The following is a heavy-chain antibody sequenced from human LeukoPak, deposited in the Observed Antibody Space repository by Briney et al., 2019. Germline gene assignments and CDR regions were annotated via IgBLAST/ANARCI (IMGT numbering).Heavy chain of an antibody. CDR2: IRGGGRSDT. Sequence: GGSLRLSCVASGFTFSSHGMGWVRQGPGKGLEWVSVIRGGGRSDTYYADSVKGRFTISRDNSKNTLLLQMSSLRAEDTAVYFCAKNHYDSSYSLSYPDYWGQGTLVTVYS. V-gene: IGHV3-23*01. D-gene: IGHD3-22*01. J-gene: IGHJ4*02. CDR3: AKNHYDSSYSLSYPDY. CDR1: GFTFSSHG.